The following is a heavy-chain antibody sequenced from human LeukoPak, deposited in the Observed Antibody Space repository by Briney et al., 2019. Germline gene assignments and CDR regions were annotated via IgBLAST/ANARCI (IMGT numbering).Heavy chain of an antibody. V-gene: IGHV4-4*02. CDR2: VYHSGST. CDR1: GGSISSSYW. D-gene: IGHD3-22*01. J-gene: IGHJ4*02. Sequence: SGTLSLTCAVSGGSISSSYWWSWVRQPPGKGLEWIGEVYHSGSTNYSPSLKSRVTLSVDKSKNQFSLKLSSVTAADTAVYYCARSYYYDSSGYYHYYFDYWGQGTLVTVSS. CDR3: ARSYYYDSSGYYHYYFDY.